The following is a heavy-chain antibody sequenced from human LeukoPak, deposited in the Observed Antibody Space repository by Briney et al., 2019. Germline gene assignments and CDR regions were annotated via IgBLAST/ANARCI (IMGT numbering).Heavy chain of an antibody. V-gene: IGHV3-7*01. J-gene: IGHJ4*02. Sequence: GGSLRLSCTASGFSSSGYWMTWVRQTPGKGLEWVANINQDGSKKSYVDSVKGRFTISRDSAKNSLHLQMNSLRAEDTAVYYCARDPESNWGWDLDYWGQGTLVTVSS. CDR2: INQDGSKK. CDR1: GFSSSGYW. D-gene: IGHD7-27*01. CDR3: ARDPESNWGWDLDY.